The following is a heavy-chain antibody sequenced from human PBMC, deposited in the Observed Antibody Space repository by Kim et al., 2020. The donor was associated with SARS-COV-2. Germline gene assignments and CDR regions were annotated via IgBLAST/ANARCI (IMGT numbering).Heavy chain of an antibody. D-gene: IGHD3-3*02. CDR3: ARTTSIFHFDY. J-gene: IGHJ4*02. Sequence: SETLSLTCTVSGGSISSYYWSWIRQPPGKGLEWIGYVYYSGSTNYNPSLQSRVTISVDTSKNQFSLKLSSVTAADTAVYYCARTTSIFHFDYWGQGTLVT. CDR1: GGSISSYY. CDR2: VYYSGST. V-gene: IGHV4-59*13.